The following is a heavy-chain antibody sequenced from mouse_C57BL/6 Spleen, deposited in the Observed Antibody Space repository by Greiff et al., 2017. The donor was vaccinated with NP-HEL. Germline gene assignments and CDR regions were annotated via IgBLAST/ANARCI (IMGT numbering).Heavy chain of an antibody. CDR2: IDPNSGGT. Sequence: QVQLQQPGAELVKPGASVKLSCKASGYTFTSYWMHWVKPRPGRGLEWIGRIDPNSGGTKYNEKLKSKATLTVDTPSSTAYMQLSSLTSEDSAVYYCARGDYGSSFDWYFDVWGTGTTVTVSS. J-gene: IGHJ1*03. V-gene: IGHV1-72*01. D-gene: IGHD1-1*01. CDR1: GYTFTSYW. CDR3: ARGDYGSSFDWYFDV.